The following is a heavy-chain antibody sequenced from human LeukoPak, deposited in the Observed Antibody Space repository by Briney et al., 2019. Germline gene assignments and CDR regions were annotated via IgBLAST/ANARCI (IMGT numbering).Heavy chain of an antibody. CDR1: GFVFSTYA. J-gene: IGHJ4*02. Sequence: GGPLEFSFEASGFVFSTYALSGVGKAQGKGREWVSGVNGNGGSTSYADSVKGRFTIFRDNSKNTVYLQMNSLRVEDTAVYYCAKSLYGGCDYWGQGTVVTVSS. D-gene: IGHD3-16*02. CDR2: VNGNGGST. V-gene: IGHV3-23*01. CDR3: AKSLYGGCDY.